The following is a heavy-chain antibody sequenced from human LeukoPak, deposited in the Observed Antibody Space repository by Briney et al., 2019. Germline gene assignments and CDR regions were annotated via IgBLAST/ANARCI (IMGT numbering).Heavy chain of an antibody. D-gene: IGHD6-13*01. CDR3: ARDQAAGTFDY. CDR1: GFTFSSYE. Sequence: GGSLRLSCAASGFTFSSYEMNWVRQAPGKGLGWVSYISSSGSTIYYADSVKGRFTISRDNAKNSLYLQMNSLRAEDTAVYYCARDQAAGTFDYWGQGTLVTVSS. V-gene: IGHV3-48*03. CDR2: ISSSGSTI. J-gene: IGHJ4*02.